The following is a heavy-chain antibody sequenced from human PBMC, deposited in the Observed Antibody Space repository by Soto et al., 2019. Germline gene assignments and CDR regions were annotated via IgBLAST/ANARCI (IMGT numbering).Heavy chain of an antibody. J-gene: IGHJ4*02. D-gene: IGHD3-10*01. CDR2: INPSDGNT. Sequence: ASVKVSCKASGYTFTSRYMHWVRQAPGQGLEWMGIINPSDGNTNYAQKLQGRVTMTTDTSTSTAYMELRSLRSDDTAVYYCARDPTYYYGSGRLSTDYWGQGTLVTVSS. V-gene: IGHV1-46*01. CDR3: ARDPTYYYGSGRLSTDY. CDR1: GYTFTSRY.